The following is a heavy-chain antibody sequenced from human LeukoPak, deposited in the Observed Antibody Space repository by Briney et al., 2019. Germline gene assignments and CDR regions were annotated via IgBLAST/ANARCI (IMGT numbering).Heavy chain of an antibody. CDR1: GFPFSSYA. CDR3: ARGMVVVPAAASRYYGMDV. D-gene: IGHD2-2*01. V-gene: IGHV3-64*01. Sequence: GGPLRLSCAASGFPFSSYAMHWVPQAPGKALEYVSAISSNGGSTYYANSVTGRFTISRANSKTTLYLQMGSLRAEDMAGYYWARGMVVVPAAASRYYGMDVWGQGATVTVSS. CDR2: ISSNGGST. J-gene: IGHJ6*02.